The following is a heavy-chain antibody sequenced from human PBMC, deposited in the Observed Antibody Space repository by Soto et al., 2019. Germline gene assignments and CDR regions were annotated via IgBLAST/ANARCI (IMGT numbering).Heavy chain of an antibody. CDR3: AKAKLWYSSSWYYH. Sequence: GGSLRLSCAASGFTFDDYAMHWVRQAPGKGLEWVSGISWNSGSIGYADSVKGRFTISRDNAKNSLYLQMNSLRAEDTALYYCAKAKLWYSSSWYYHWGQGTLVTVSS. D-gene: IGHD6-13*01. J-gene: IGHJ5*02. V-gene: IGHV3-9*01. CDR1: GFTFDDYA. CDR2: ISWNSGSI.